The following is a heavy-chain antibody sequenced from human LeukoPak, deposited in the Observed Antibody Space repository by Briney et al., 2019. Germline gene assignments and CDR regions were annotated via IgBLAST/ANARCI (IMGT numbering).Heavy chain of an antibody. CDR3: AKSSSSSDYYYYYMDV. D-gene: IGHD6-6*01. CDR2: ISASGGNT. CDR1: GFTFSSYL. J-gene: IGHJ6*03. Sequence: GGSLRLSCAASGFTFSSYLMSWVRQAPGKGLEWVSTISASGGNTYYADSVKGRFTTSRDNAKNSLYLQMNSLRAEDTALYYCAKSSSSSDYYYYYMDVWGKGTTVTVSS. V-gene: IGHV3-23*01.